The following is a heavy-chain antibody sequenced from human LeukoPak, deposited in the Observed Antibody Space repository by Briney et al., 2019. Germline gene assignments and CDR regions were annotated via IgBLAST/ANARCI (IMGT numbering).Heavy chain of an antibody. CDR1: GVSISSSSYY. CDR3: AGRRWVGATGPPDY. Sequence: SETLSLTCTVSGVSISSSSYYWGWVRQPPGKGLGWIGSIYYSGSTYYNPSLKSRVTISVDTSKNQFSLKLSSVTAADTAVYYCAGRRWVGATGPPDYWGQGTLVTVSS. CDR2: IYYSGST. J-gene: IGHJ4*02. D-gene: IGHD1-26*01. V-gene: IGHV4-39*07.